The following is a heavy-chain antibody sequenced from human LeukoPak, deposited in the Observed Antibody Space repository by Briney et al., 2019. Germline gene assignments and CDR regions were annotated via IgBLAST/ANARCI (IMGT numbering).Heavy chain of an antibody. D-gene: IGHD2-15*01. Sequence: GGSLRLSCAASGFTFSSYAMHWVRQAPGKGLEWVAVISYDGSNKYYADSVKGRFTISRDNSKNTLYLQMNSLRAEDTAVYYCARDSCSGGSCYFPYDAFDIWGQGTMVTVSS. V-gene: IGHV3-30-3*01. CDR2: ISYDGSNK. J-gene: IGHJ3*02. CDR1: GFTFSSYA. CDR3: ARDSCSGGSCYFPYDAFDI.